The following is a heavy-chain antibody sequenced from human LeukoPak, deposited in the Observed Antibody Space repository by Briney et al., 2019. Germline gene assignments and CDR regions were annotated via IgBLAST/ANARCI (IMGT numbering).Heavy chain of an antibody. CDR1: GFTFSSYA. J-gene: IGHJ4*02. V-gene: IGHV3-23*01. CDR2: ISGSGGST. CDR3: AKDPRSSGWDEGDYFDY. Sequence: QPGGSLRLSCAASGFTFSSYAMSWVRQAPGEGLEWVSAISGSGGSTYYADSVKGRFTISRDNSKNTLYLQMNSLRAEDTAVYYCAKDPRSSGWDEGDYFDYWGQGTLVTVSS. D-gene: IGHD6-19*01.